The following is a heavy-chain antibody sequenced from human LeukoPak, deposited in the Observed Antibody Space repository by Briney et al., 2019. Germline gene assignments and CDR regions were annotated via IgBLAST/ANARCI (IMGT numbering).Heavy chain of an antibody. CDR1: GFTFSSYW. J-gene: IGHJ4*02. CDR3: ARDRYGSRRFYLFDY. V-gene: IGHV3-74*01. CDR2: INHDGDSA. D-gene: IGHD5-24*01. Sequence: GGSLRLSCAASGFTFSSYWMHWVRQAPGKGLVWVARINHDGDSANYADFVKGRFTISRDNAKNTLYLQMNSLRAEDTAVYYCARDRYGSRRFYLFDYWGQGTLVTVSS.